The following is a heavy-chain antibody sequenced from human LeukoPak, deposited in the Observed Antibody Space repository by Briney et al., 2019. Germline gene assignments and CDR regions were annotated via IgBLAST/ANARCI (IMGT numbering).Heavy chain of an antibody. CDR1: GFTFNSFA. CDR3: TRDHYPGIARGGACNF. V-gene: IGHV3-30-3*01. Sequence: GGSLRLSCVASGFTFNSFAMHWVRQAPGKGLEWVAVISYDGSKRYCADSGKGRFTISRDNSKNATYLEMNSMRVEDTAIYYCTRDHYPGIARGGACNFWGQGTMVTVSS. D-gene: IGHD2/OR15-2a*01. CDR2: ISYDGSKR. J-gene: IGHJ3*01.